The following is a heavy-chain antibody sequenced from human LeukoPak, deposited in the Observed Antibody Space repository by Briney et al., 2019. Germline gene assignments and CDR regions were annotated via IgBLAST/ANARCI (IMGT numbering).Heavy chain of an antibody. V-gene: IGHV4-34*01. CDR3: ARGRFRFLMGVGDHYYIDV. CDR1: GGSMIGYH. J-gene: IGHJ6*03. CDR2: VNDSGNP. Sequence: SETLSLTCAVYGGSMIGYHWTWIRQPPGQGLEWIGEVNDSGNPYYSSSLKSRLTISLDTSKNQFSLKLSSVTAADTALYYCARGRFRFLMGVGDHYYIDVWGEGTTVTVSS. D-gene: IGHD2-21*02.